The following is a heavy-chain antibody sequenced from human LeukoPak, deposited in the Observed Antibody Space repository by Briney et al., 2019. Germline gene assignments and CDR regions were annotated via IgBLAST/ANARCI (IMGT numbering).Heavy chain of an antibody. V-gene: IGHV3-15*01. D-gene: IGHD3-22*01. CDR3: TSFSSVIVVVGN. J-gene: IGHJ4*02. CDR2: FKSKTHGGPT. Sequence: GGPVRLSCAAWGFTFKKARMRWARDATGKGGVGIGRFKSKTHGGPTDYAAPVKGRYTLSRDDSKNTQYLQIKRLKAEDTVVYYCTSFSSVIVVVGNWGQGTLVTVSS. CDR1: GFTFKKAR.